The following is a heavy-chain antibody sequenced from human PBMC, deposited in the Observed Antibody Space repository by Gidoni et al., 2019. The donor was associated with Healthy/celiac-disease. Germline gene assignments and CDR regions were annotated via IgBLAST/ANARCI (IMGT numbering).Heavy chain of an antibody. J-gene: IGHJ4*02. Sequence: QLQLQQWGAGLLKPSETLSLTCAVYGGSFSGYYWSWIRQPPGKGLEWIREINHSGSTNYNPSLKSRVTISVDTSKNQFSLKLSSVTAADTAVYYCARVVDTAIGGGFDYWGQGTLVTVSS. CDR1: GGSFSGYY. CDR2: INHSGST. CDR3: ARVVDTAIGGGFDY. V-gene: IGHV4-34*01. D-gene: IGHD5-18*01.